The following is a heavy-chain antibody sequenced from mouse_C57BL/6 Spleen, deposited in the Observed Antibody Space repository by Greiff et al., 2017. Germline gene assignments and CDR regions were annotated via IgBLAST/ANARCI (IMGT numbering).Heavy chain of an antibody. Sequence: QVQLKQSGAELVRPGTSVKVSCKASGYAFPNYLIAWVKQRPGQGLEWIGVINPGSGGTNYNEKFKGKATLTADKSSSTAYMQLSSLTSEDAAVLCWGRGGDGGFDVWGTGTTVTVSS. CDR2: INPGSGGT. D-gene: IGHD2-13*01. V-gene: IGHV1-54*01. J-gene: IGHJ1*03. CDR1: GYAFPNYL. CDR3: GRGGDGGFDV.